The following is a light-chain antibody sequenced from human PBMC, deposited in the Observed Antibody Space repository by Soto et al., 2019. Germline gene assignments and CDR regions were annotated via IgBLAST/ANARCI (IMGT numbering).Light chain of an antibody. J-gene: IGLJ2*01. Sequence: SSELTQPPSVSVSPGQTASITCSGDALPKKYAYWYQQKPGQAPVLVIYKDSVRPSGIPERFSASSSGTTVTLTISGVQAEDEADYYCQSSDNSNNYVVFGGGTKLTVL. V-gene: IGLV3-25*03. CDR3: QSSDNSNNYVV. CDR2: KDS. CDR1: ALPKKY.